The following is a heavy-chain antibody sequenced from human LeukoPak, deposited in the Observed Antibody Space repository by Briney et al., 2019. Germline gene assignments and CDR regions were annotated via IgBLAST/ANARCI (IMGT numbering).Heavy chain of an antibody. V-gene: IGHV3-66*01. D-gene: IGHD4-23*01. CDR1: GFNVSSNY. CDR3: VRFGYGSNPPIDY. J-gene: IGHJ4*02. Sequence: GGSLRLSCAASGFNVSSNYMSWVRQAPGKGLEWVSVIYGGGRTYYADSVKGRFSISRDNSKNTLYLQMNSLRAEDTAVYYCVRFGYGSNPPIDYWGQGSLVTVSS. CDR2: IYGGGRT.